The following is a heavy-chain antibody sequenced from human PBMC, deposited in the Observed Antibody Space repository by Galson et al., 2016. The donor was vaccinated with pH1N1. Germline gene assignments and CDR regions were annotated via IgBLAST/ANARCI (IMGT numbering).Heavy chain of an antibody. D-gene: IGHD3-22*01. J-gene: IGHJ5*02. CDR2: GYYFGST. V-gene: IGHV4-39*07. CDR1: SSYY. CDR3: TRGKRGTYYFDSSGYSFAH. Sequence: SSYYWGWIRQPPGKGLEWIGSGYYFGSTYYNPSLKSRVTISVETSKNQISLKLNSVTAADTAVYYCTRGKRGTYYFDSSGYSFAHWGPGTLVTVSS.